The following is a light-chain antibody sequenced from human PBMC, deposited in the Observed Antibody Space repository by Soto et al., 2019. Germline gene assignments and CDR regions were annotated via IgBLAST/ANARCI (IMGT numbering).Light chain of an antibody. V-gene: IGLV2-14*01. J-gene: IGLJ1*01. CDR3: SSYTSSGTYV. CDR2: DVS. CDR1: SSDDGGYNY. Sequence: QSALTQPASVSGSPGQSIAISCTGTSSDDGGYNYVSWYQQHPGKAPKLMIYDVSNRPSGVSNRFSGSKSGNTASLTISGLQAEDEADYYCSSYTSSGTYVFGTGTKVTVL.